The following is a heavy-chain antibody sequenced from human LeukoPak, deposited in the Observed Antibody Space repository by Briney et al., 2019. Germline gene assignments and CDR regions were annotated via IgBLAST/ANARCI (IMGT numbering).Heavy chain of an antibody. CDR2: INTNTGNP. V-gene: IGHV7-4-1*02. Sequence: ASVKVSCKASGYTFTSYAMNWVRQAPGQGLEWMGWINTNTGNPTYAQGFTGRFVFSLDTSVSTAYLQISSLKAEDTAVYYCARVPYYYDSSGYCFDYWGQGTLVTVSS. CDR1: GYTFTSYA. J-gene: IGHJ4*02. CDR3: ARVPYYYDSSGYCFDY. D-gene: IGHD3-22*01.